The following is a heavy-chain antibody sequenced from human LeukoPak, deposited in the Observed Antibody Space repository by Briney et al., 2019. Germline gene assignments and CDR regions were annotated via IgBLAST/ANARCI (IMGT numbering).Heavy chain of an antibody. CDR3: AKGGRGQRVNFDC. Sequence: GGSLRLSCAVSGFTFRNFVMSWVRQAPGKGLEWVSSITGGGGNTFYADSVKGRFTISRDNSMNTLYLQMDSLRADDTAVYYCAKGGRGQRVNFDCWGQGALVTVSS. CDR1: GFTFRNFV. CDR2: ITGGGGNT. J-gene: IGHJ4*02. V-gene: IGHV3-23*01. D-gene: IGHD1-26*01.